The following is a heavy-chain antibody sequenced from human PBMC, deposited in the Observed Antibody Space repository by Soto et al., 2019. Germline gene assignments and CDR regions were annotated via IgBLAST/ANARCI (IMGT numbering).Heavy chain of an antibody. J-gene: IGHJ4*02. CDR1: GFTFSSDA. V-gene: IGHV3-23*01. Sequence: GGSLRLSCAASGFTFSSDAMSWGRQAPGKGLEWVSAISGSGGSTYYADSVKGRFTISRDNSKNTLYLQMNSLRAEDTAVYYCAHVALAFSCRSTSCSFLPAYFDYWGQGTLVTVSS. CDR2: ISGSGGST. CDR3: AHVALAFSCRSTSCSFLPAYFDY. D-gene: IGHD2-2*01.